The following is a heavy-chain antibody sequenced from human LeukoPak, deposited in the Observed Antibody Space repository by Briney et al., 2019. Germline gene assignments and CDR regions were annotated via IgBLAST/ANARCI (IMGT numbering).Heavy chain of an antibody. Sequence: SETLSLTCTFYGGSFSGYYWSWIRQPPGKGLEWIGEINYSGDTNYNPSLKSRVTISVDTSKNQFSLKLSSVTAADTAVYYCAKDLGSSGYSDPFDYWGQGTLVTVSS. CDR1: GGSFSGYY. CDR3: AKDLGSSGYSDPFDY. D-gene: IGHD3-22*01. J-gene: IGHJ4*02. CDR2: INYSGDT. V-gene: IGHV4-34*01.